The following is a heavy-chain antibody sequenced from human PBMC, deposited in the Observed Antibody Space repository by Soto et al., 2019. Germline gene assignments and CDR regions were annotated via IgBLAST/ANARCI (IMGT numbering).Heavy chain of an antibody. J-gene: IGHJ4*02. CDR1: GFTFTSDS. CDR2: ISSHGRDI. Sequence: GGSLRLSCEASGFTFTSDSMTWVRQAPGKGLEWVSSISSHGRDIFYADSVKGRFTISRDNAKDSLHLQMNSLTGEDSAVYYCARGAALAGKLDLWGQGTLVTVSS. D-gene: IGHD6-19*01. V-gene: IGHV3-21*06. CDR3: ARGAALAGKLDL.